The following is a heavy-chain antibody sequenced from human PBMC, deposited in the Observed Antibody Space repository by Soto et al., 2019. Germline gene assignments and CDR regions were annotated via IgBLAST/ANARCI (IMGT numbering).Heavy chain of an antibody. V-gene: IGHV4-39*01. CDR2: IYYSGST. D-gene: IGHD2-15*01. CDR1: GGSISSSSYY. Sequence: PSETLSLTCTVSGGSISSSSYYWGWIRQPPGKGLEWIGSIYYSGSTYYNPSLKSRVTISVDTSKNQFSLKLSSVTAADTAVYYCASPKIAFYNGSAPWGKGTLVPVSP. J-gene: IGHJ5*02. CDR3: ASPKIAFYNGSAP.